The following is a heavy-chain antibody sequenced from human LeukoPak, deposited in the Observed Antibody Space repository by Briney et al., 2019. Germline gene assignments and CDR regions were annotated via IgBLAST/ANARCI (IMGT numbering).Heavy chain of an antibody. D-gene: IGHD3-22*01. J-gene: IGHJ4*02. V-gene: IGHV3-30*04. CDR3: ARVPTRSSGYYGNY. CDR2: ISYDGSNK. Sequence: GRPLRLSCAASGFTFSSYAMHWVRQAPGKGLEWVAVISYDGSNKYYADSVKGRFTISRDNSKNTLYLQMNSLRAEDTAVYYCARVPTRSSGYYGNYWGQGTLVTVSS. CDR1: GFTFSSYA.